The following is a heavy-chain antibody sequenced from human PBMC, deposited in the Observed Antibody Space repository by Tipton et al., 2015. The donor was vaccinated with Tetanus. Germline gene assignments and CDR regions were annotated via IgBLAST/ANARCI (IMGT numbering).Heavy chain of an antibody. CDR3: ARQPISSGYRLFDY. D-gene: IGHD5-12*01. Sequence: TLSLTCTVSGGSVSSSTYYWVWIRQPPGKGLEWIGTIFYSGSTYYSPSLKSRVTTSIDSSKNQLSLKLSSVTAADTTLYYCARQPISSGYRLFDYWGQGTLVTVSS. J-gene: IGHJ4*02. CDR2: IFYSGST. V-gene: IGHV4-39*01. CDR1: GGSVSSSTYY.